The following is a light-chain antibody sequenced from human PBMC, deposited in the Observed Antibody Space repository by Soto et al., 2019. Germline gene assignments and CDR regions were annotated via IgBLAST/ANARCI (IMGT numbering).Light chain of an antibody. CDR2: AAS. V-gene: IGKV1-6*01. CDR3: LQDYNYPYT. J-gene: IGKJ2*01. CDR1: QGIRNN. Sequence: AIQMTQSPSSLSASVEDRVTITCRASQGIRNNLGWYQHKPGKAPNLLIYAASTLQSGVPSRFSGSGSGTDFTLIISSLQPEDFATYYCLQDYNYPYTFGQGTKVDIK.